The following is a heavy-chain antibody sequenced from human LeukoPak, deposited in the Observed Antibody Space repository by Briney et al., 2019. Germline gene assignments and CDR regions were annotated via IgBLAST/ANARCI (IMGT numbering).Heavy chain of an antibody. J-gene: IGHJ5*02. Sequence: GGSLRLSCVASGFTFSSYWMSWVRQAPGKGLEWVANIKQDGSEKYYVDSVKGRFTISRDNAKNSLYLQMNSLRAEDTAVYYCARAAWLWDPWGQGTLVTVPS. D-gene: IGHD3-22*01. CDR1: GFTFSSYW. V-gene: IGHV3-7*01. CDR2: IKQDGSEK. CDR3: ARAAWLWDP.